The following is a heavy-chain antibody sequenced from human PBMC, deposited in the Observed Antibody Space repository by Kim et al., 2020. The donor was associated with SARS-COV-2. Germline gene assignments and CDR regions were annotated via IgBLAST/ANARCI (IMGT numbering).Heavy chain of an antibody. J-gene: IGHJ4*02. Sequence: ADSVKGRFTISRDNYKNTLYLQMNSLRAEDTAVYYCARDREYSSGWCLDYWGQGTLVTVSS. V-gene: IGHV3-33*01. D-gene: IGHD6-19*01. CDR3: ARDREYSSGWCLDY.